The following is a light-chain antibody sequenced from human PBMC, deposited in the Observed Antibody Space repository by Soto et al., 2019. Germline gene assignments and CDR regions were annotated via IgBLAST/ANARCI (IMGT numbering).Light chain of an antibody. CDR3: QQYGTSSIT. J-gene: IGKJ5*01. CDR1: QSVSSSY. V-gene: IGKV3-20*01. CDR2: AAS. Sequence: EIVLTQSPGTRSLSPGERATLSCRASQSVSSSYLAWYQQKPGQAPRLLIYAASIRATDIPDRFRGSGSGTDSTLTISRKKPEDFALFYCQQYGTSSITFGQGTRLEIK.